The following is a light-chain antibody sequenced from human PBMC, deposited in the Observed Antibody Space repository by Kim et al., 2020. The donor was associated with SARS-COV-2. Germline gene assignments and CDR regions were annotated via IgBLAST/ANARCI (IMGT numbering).Light chain of an antibody. Sequence: QSALTQPASVSGSPGQSITISCTGTYRDTGSSKLVSWYQQHPGKAPKVVIYDLSKRHSGVSNRFSASKSGITAYLTISGLQAEDECNYYCCSYAGPWVCRGGT. J-gene: IGLJ3*02. V-gene: IGLV2-23*02. CDR1: YRDTGSSKL. CDR2: DLS. CDR3: CSYAGPWV.